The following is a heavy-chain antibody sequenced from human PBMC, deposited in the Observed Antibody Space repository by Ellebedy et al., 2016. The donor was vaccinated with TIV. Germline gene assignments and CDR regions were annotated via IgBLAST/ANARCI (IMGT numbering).Heavy chain of an antibody. Sequence: PGGSLRLSCAASGFTFSNYAMYWVRQAPGKGLEWVAHIKTAGRETYYVDSVKGRFTISRENAKNALFLQMDGLRVDDSAVYYCVGFGVFNLWGQGAPVTVSS. CDR3: VGFGVFNL. CDR2: IKTAGRET. J-gene: IGHJ5*02. D-gene: IGHD3-3*01. V-gene: IGHV3-7*01. CDR1: GFTFSNYA.